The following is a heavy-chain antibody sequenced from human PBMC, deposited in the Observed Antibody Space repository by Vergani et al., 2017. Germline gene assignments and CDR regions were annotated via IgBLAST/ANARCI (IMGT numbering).Heavy chain of an antibody. CDR3: ARVLNGDLPFYYYYGMDV. D-gene: IGHD4-17*01. Sequence: QVQLVQSGAEVKKPGASVKVSCKASGYTFTGYYIHWVRQAPGQGLEWMGWINPNSGDTEYAQKFQGRVTITRNTSISTAYMELSSLRSEDTAVYYCARVLNGDLPFYYYYGMDVWGQGTTVTVSS. J-gene: IGHJ6*02. CDR2: INPNSGDT. CDR1: GYTFTGYY. V-gene: IGHV1-8*03.